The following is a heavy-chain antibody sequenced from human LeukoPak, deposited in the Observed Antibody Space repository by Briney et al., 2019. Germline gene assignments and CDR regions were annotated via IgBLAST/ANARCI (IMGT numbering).Heavy chain of an antibody. D-gene: IGHD6-13*01. CDR2: ISGSGGT. Sequence: GGSLRLSCAASGFTFSSYAMNWVRQVPGKGLEWVSAISGSGGTYYADSVKGRFTISRDNSKNTLYLQMNNLRAEDTAIYYCAKKGLASAGRPPYFDYWGQGALVTVPS. CDR3: AKKGLASAGRPPYFDY. V-gene: IGHV3-23*01. J-gene: IGHJ4*02. CDR1: GFTFSSYA.